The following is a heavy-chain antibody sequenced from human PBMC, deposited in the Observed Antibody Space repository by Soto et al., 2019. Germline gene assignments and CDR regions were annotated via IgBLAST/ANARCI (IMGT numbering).Heavy chain of an antibody. Sequence: ASVKVSCKASGYTFTGYYMHWVRQAPGQGLEWMGWINPNSGGTNYAQKFQGWVTMTRDTSISTAYMELSRLRSDDTAVYYCARASNYDILTGYPHYFDYWGQGTLDTVSS. V-gene: IGHV1-2*04. D-gene: IGHD3-9*01. CDR3: ARASNYDILTGYPHYFDY. CDR2: INPNSGGT. CDR1: GYTFTGYY. J-gene: IGHJ4*02.